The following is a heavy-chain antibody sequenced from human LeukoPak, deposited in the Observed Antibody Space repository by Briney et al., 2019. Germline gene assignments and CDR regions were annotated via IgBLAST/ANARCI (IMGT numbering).Heavy chain of an antibody. J-gene: IGHJ4*02. CDR2: INHSGST. D-gene: IGHD3-16*02. Sequence: ASETLSLTCAVYGGSFSGYYWSWIRQPPGKGLEWIGEINHSGSTNYNPSLKSRVTISVDTSKNQFSLKLSSVTAADTAVYYCARRRGNRLTRSYFDYWGQGILVTVSS. CDR1: GGSFSGYY. V-gene: IGHV4-34*01. CDR3: ARRRGNRLTRSYFDY.